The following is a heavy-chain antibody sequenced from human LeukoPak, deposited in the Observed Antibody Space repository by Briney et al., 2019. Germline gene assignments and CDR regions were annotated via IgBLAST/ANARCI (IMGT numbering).Heavy chain of an antibody. CDR1: GGSISSYY. D-gene: IGHD6-19*01. Sequence: PSETLSLTCTVSGGSISSYYRNWIRQPPGKGLEWLVYIYDSGNTHTNPSLKTRVTISVDASKNQFSLKLSSVTDADAAVYFCARGLGPRQWLINYRGQGTLVTVSS. J-gene: IGHJ4*02. CDR2: IYDSGNT. V-gene: IGHV4-59*01. CDR3: ARGLGPRQWLINY.